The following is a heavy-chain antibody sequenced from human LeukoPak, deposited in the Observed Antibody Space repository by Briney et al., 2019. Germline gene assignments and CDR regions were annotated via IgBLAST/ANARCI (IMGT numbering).Heavy chain of an antibody. Sequence: SETLSLTCTVSGGSISSYYWSWIRQPPGKGLEWIGYIYYSGSTNYNPSLKSRVTISVDTSKNQFILKLSSVTAADTAVYYCARRSRMTTIDAFDIWGQGTMVTVSS. J-gene: IGHJ3*02. D-gene: IGHD5-24*01. CDR2: IYYSGST. CDR3: ARRSRMTTIDAFDI. V-gene: IGHV4-59*08. CDR1: GGSISSYY.